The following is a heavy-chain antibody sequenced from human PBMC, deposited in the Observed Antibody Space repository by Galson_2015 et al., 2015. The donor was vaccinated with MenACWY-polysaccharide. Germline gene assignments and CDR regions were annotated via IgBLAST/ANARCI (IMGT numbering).Heavy chain of an antibody. D-gene: IGHD2-2*01. Sequence: SLRLSCAVSGFTFRNFAMNWVRQAPGKGLEWVSAISGNGGATYYANSVKGSFTISRDNSKTIVYLQLKSLRADDTAVYYCAKESLVVVPENWFDPWGQGTLVTVSS. CDR1: GFTFRNFA. CDR2: ISGNGGAT. J-gene: IGHJ5*02. V-gene: IGHV3-23*01. CDR3: AKESLVVVPENWFDP.